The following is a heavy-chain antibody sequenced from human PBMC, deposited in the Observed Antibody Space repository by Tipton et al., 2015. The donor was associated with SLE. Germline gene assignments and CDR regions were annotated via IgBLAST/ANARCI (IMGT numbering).Heavy chain of an antibody. D-gene: IGHD6-13*01. CDR2: INHSGST. Sequence: GLVKPSETLSLTCAVYGGSFSGYYWSWIRQPPGKGLEWIGEINHSGSTNYNPSLKGRFTISRDNAKNSLYLQMNSLRAEDTAVYYCAGAAAGLWYYYYYMDVWGKGTTVTVS. J-gene: IGHJ6*03. V-gene: IGHV4-34*10. CDR1: GGSFSGYY. CDR3: AGAAAGLWYYYYYMDV.